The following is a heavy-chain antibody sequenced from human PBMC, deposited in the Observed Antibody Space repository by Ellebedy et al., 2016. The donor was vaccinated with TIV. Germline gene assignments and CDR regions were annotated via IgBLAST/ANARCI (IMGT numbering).Heavy chain of an antibody. CDR2: INGGSTTI. CDR1: GFTFSASG. J-gene: IGHJ4*02. CDR3: ASGGSGSYLHSYYFDY. Sequence: GESLKISXAASGFTFSASGMNWVRQAPGKGLEWVSYINGGSTTIYYADSVKGRFTISRDNAKNSLYLQMNSLRAEDTAVYYCASGGSGSYLHSYYFDYWGQGTLVTVSS. V-gene: IGHV3-48*04. D-gene: IGHD3-10*01.